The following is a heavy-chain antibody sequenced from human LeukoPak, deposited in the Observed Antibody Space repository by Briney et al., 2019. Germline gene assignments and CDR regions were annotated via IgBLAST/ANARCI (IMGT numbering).Heavy chain of an antibody. J-gene: IGHJ4*02. CDR3: ARDPGYYGSGSRGAFDY. Sequence: SETLSLTCTVSGGSISSSNYYWGWIRQPPGKGLEWIGSINYSGRTYYNPSLKSRVTISVDTSKNQFSLKLSSVTAADTAVYYCARDPGYYGSGSRGAFDYWGQGTLVTVSS. D-gene: IGHD3-10*01. CDR2: INYSGRT. V-gene: IGHV4-39*07. CDR1: GGSISSSNYY.